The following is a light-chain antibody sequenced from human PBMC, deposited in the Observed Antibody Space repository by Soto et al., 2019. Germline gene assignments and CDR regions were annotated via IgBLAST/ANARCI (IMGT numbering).Light chain of an antibody. CDR3: QQYNSYSPT. Sequence: DIQMTQSPSTLSASVGDRVTITCRASQSISVWLAWYQQKAGKAPNLLIYKASRLESGVPSRFSGSGSETEFTLTIGGLQPGDSATYYCQQYNSYSPTFGQGTKVEVK. CDR2: KAS. J-gene: IGKJ1*01. V-gene: IGKV1-5*03. CDR1: QSISVW.